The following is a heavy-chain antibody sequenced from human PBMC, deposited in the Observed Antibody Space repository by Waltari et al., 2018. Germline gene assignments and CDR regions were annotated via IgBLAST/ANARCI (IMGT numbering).Heavy chain of an antibody. V-gene: IGHV3-7*01. D-gene: IGHD2-2*01. CDR1: GFTFSSYW. J-gene: IGHJ4*02. Sequence: EVQLVESGGGLVQPGGSLRLSCAASGFTFSSYWMSWVRQAPGKGLEWVANIKQDGSEKYYVDSVKGRFTISRDNAKNSLYMQMNSLRAEDTAVYYCARISWDFTSRRGIDYWGQGTLVTVSS. CDR2: IKQDGSEK. CDR3: ARISWDFTSRRGIDY.